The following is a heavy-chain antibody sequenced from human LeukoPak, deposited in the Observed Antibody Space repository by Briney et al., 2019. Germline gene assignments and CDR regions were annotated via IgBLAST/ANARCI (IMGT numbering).Heavy chain of an antibody. CDR2: IWYDGSNK. V-gene: IGHV3-33*01. CDR1: GFTFSSYG. CDR3: ARDLGESYYFDY. D-gene: IGHD1-26*01. Sequence: PGGSLRLSCAASGFTFSSYGMHWVRQAPGKGLEWVAVIWYDGSNKYYADSVKGRSTISRDNSKNTLYLQMNSLRAEDTAVYYCARDLGESYYFDYWGQGTLVTVSS. J-gene: IGHJ4*02.